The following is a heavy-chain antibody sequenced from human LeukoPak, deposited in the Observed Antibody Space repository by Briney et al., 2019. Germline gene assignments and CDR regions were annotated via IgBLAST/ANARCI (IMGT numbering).Heavy chain of an antibody. V-gene: IGHV5-51*01. CDR2: IYPADSDI. J-gene: IGHJ5*02. CDR3: ARQEYCSGGSCYTWLDP. CDR1: GYSINNYW. D-gene: IGHD2-15*01. Sequence: GESLKISCKGSGYSINNYWIGWVRQMPGKGLEWMGIIYPADSDIRYSPSFQGQVTISADKSISTAYLQWSSLKASDTAMYYCARQEYCSGGSCYTWLDPWGQGTLVTVSS.